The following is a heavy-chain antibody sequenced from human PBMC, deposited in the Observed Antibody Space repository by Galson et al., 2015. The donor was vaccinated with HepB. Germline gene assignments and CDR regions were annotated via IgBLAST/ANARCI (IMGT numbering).Heavy chain of an antibody. J-gene: IGHJ5*02. CDR3: AREGARWLVNWFDP. Sequence: SLRLSCAASGFTFSSYSMNWVRQAPGKGLEWVSSISSSSSYIYYADSVKGRFTISRDNAKNSLYLQMNSLRAEDTAVYYCAREGARWLVNWFDPWGQGTLVTVSS. D-gene: IGHD6-19*01. CDR1: GFTFSSYS. V-gene: IGHV3-21*01. CDR2: ISSSSSYI.